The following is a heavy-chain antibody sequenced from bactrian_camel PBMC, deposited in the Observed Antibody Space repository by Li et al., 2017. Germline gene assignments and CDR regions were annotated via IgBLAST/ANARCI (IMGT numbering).Heavy chain of an antibody. CDR3: AAVRYGGSWYPLCRARSADFGY. CDR2: IYRQVNST. V-gene: IGHV3S63*01. D-gene: IGHD6*01. Sequence: HVQLVESGGGSVQAGGSLRLSCEISGYSYACVAWFRQVPGKEREGVASIYRQVNSTYYSDAVKGRFTISKDNAKNTLHLQMNSLKPEDTAMYYCAAVRYGGSWYPLCRARSADFGYWGQGTQVTVSS. J-gene: IGHJ6*01. CDR1: GYSYAC.